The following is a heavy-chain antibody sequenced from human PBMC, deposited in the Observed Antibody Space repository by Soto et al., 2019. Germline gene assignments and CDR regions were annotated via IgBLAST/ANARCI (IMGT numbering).Heavy chain of an antibody. V-gene: IGHV4-39*01. CDR3: ARHSLALRKNNWFDP. Sequence: LSLTCTVSGDSIISSDFYWGWVRQPPGKGLEWIGSIFYLGSSYYSPSLKSRVTMSVDTSKNQFSLRLRSVTAADTALYFCARHSLALRKNNWFDPWGQGIMVTVSS. D-gene: IGHD3-3*02. J-gene: IGHJ5*02. CDR1: GDSIISSDFY. CDR2: IFYLGSS.